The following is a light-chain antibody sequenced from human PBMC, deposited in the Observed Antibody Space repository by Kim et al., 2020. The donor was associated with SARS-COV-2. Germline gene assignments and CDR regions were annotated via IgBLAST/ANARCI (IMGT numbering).Light chain of an antibody. V-gene: IGKV3-15*01. J-gene: IGKJ2*01. CDR2: GAS. CDR1: QSVSNN. Sequence: VSPGKKATLSCRASQSVSNNLAWYQQKTGQTLRLLIYGASTRATGVPARFSGSGSGTEFTLTISSLQSEDFALYYCQQYNNWPPYTCGQGTKLEI. CDR3: QQYNNWPPYT.